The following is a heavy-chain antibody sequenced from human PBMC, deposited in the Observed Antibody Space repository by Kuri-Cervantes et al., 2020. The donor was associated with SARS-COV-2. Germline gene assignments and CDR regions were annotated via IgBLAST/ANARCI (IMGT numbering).Heavy chain of an antibody. CDR2: ISSSGTTI. D-gene: IGHD7-27*01. V-gene: IGHV3-11*04. J-gene: IGHJ3*02. CDR1: GFTFSGYY. Sequence: GGSLRLSCAASGFTFSGYYITWIRQAPGKGLEWVSYISSSGTTIYYADSVQGRFIISRDNAESSVYLQMNSLRAEDTAVYYCARESTGEGAFDIWGQGTMVTVSS. CDR3: ARESTGEGAFDI.